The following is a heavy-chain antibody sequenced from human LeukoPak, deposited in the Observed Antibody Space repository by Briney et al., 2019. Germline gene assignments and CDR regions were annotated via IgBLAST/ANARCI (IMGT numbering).Heavy chain of an antibody. CDR2: ISAYNGNT. CDR1: GYTFTSYG. CDR3: ARDRSGYYYYYYYYMDV. Sequence: ASVKVSCKASGYTFTSYGISWVRQAPGQGLEWMGWISAYNGNTNYAQKLQGRVTMTTDTSTSTAYMELRSLRSDDTAVYYCARDRSGYYYYYYYYMDVWGKGTRSPSP. D-gene: IGHD3-22*01. V-gene: IGHV1-18*01. J-gene: IGHJ6*03.